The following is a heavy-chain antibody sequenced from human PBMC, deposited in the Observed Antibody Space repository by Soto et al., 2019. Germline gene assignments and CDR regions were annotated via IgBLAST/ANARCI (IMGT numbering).Heavy chain of an antibody. J-gene: IGHJ4*02. CDR3: ARDWGSSGWPN. CDR2: IYFTGST. V-gene: IGHV4-31*03. CDR1: GHSLSSGGYY. D-gene: IGHD6-19*01. Sequence: SETLSLTCTVSGHSLSSGGYYWSWIRQHPGKGLEWVGYIYFTGSTLYNPSLKRRLAMSLDTSKNQFSLKLGSVTAADTAIYYCARDWGSSGWPNWGPGTLVTVSS.